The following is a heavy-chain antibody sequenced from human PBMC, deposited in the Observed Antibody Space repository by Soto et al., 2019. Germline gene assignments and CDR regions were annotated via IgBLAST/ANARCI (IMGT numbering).Heavy chain of an antibody. V-gene: IGHV1-69*01. CDR1: GGTFSSYA. D-gene: IGHD3-22*01. J-gene: IGHJ4*02. CDR2: IIPIFGTA. CDR3: AFVDSRGYYPDGFDY. Sequence: QVQLVQSGAEVKKPGSSVKVSCKASGGTFSSYAISWVRQALGQGLEWMGGIIPIFGTANYAQKFQGRVTITADESTSTAYMELSSLRSEDTAVYCCAFVDSRGYYPDGFDYWGQGTLVTVCS.